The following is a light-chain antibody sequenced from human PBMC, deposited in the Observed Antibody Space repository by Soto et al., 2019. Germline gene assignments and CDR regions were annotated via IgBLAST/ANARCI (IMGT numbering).Light chain of an antibody. Sequence: QSALTQPASVSGSPGQSITISCTGTSSDVGSYNLVAWYHQHPGKAPKLMIYEGSKRPSGVSNRFSGSKSGNTASLTISGLQAEDEADYYFCSYAGSSSLVFGGGTKLTV. J-gene: IGLJ2*01. CDR2: EGS. V-gene: IGLV2-23*01. CDR1: SSDVGSYNL. CDR3: CSYAGSSSLV.